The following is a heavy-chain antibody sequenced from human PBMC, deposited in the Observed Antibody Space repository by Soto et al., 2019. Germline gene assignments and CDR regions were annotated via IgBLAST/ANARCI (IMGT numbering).Heavy chain of an antibody. CDR3: ARGSAAGSGSSYYYYYYYMDV. Sequence: QVQLVESGRGLVKPGGSLRLSCAASGFTFSDYYMSWIRQAPGKGLEWVSYISSSGSTIYYADSVKGRFTISRDNAKNSLYLQMNSLRAEDTAVYYCARGSAAGSGSSYYYYYYYMDVWGKGTTVTVSS. D-gene: IGHD3-10*01. CDR1: GFTFSDYY. V-gene: IGHV3-11*01. CDR2: ISSSGSTI. J-gene: IGHJ6*03.